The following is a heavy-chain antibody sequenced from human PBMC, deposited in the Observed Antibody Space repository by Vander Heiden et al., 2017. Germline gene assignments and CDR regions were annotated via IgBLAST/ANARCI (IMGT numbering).Heavy chain of an antibody. Sequence: QVQLVQSGAEVKKPGSSVKVSCKASGGTFSSYAISWVRQAPGQGLEWMGGIIPIFGTANYAQKFQGRVTITADESTSTAYMELSSLRSEDTAVYYCARDDCSGGSCYSSWSNYYYGMDVWGQGTTVTVSS. D-gene: IGHD2-15*01. CDR3: ARDDCSGGSCYSSWSNYYYGMDV. CDR2: IIPIFGTA. CDR1: GGTFSSYA. V-gene: IGHV1-69*01. J-gene: IGHJ6*02.